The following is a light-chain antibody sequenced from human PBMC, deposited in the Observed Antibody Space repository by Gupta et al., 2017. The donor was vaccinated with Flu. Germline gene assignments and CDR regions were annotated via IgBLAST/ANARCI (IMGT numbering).Light chain of an antibody. CDR3: SSDTSSSTWV. Sequence: QSALTQPASVSGSPGQSITISCTGTSSDIGAYNFVSWYQQHPGKAHKLMIYEVNERPAGVSSRFSGSKSGNTASLTISGRKAADEANYHGSSDTSSSTWVFGGGTKVTVL. J-gene: IGLJ2*01. CDR1: SSDIGAYNF. V-gene: IGLV2-14*01. CDR2: EVN.